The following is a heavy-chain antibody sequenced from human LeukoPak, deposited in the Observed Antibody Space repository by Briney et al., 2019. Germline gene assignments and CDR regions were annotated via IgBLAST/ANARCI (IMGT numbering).Heavy chain of an antibody. CDR3: ARGFSAIEWELLY. J-gene: IGHJ4*02. CDR2: ISSSSSYI. CDR1: GFTFSGYS. V-gene: IGHV3-21*01. Sequence: PGGSLRLSCAASGFTFSGYSMNWVRQAPGKGLEWVSSISSSSSYIYYADSVKGRFTISRDNAKNSLYLQMNSLRAEDTAVYYCARGFSAIEWELLYWGQGTLVTVSS. D-gene: IGHD1-26*01.